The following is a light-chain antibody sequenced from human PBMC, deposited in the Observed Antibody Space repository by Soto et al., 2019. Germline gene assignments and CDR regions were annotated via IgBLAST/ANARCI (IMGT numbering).Light chain of an antibody. Sequence: QSVLTQPPSVCGSPGQSITISCLGTSSNVGAFNYVSWYQHHPGKAPKLIIYDVTDRPSGVSNRFSASKSGNTASLTISGLQAEDEADYYCSSYTTRNTEAFGTGTKVTGL. CDR2: DVT. J-gene: IGLJ1*01. CDR3: SSYTTRNTEA. CDR1: SSNVGAFNY. V-gene: IGLV2-14*03.